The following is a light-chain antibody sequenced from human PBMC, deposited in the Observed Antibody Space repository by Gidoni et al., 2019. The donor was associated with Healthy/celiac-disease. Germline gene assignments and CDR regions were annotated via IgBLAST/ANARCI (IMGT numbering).Light chain of an antibody. J-gene: IGLJ2*01. CDR2: EVS. CDR3: SSYTSSSTLV. Sequence: QSALTQPPSVSGSPGPSITISCTGTSSDVGGYNYVSWYQQHPGKAPKLMIYEVSNRPSGVSNRFSGSKSGNTASLTISGLQAEDEADYYCSSYTSSSTLVFGGGTKLTAL. V-gene: IGLV2-14*01. CDR1: SSDVGGYNY.